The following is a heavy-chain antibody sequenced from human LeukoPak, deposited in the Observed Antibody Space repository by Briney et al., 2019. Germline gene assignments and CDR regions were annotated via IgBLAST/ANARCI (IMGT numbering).Heavy chain of an antibody. CDR2: IIPIFGTA. J-gene: IGHJ6*03. CDR3: AREMAVAGRTYYYYMDV. CDR1: GGTFSSYA. V-gene: IGHV1-69*13. Sequence: SVKVSCKASGGTFSSYAISWVRQAPGQGLEWMGGIIPIFGTANYAQKFQGRVTITADESTSTAYMELSSLRSEDTAVSYCAREMAVAGRTYYYYMDVWGKGTTVTISS. D-gene: IGHD6-19*01.